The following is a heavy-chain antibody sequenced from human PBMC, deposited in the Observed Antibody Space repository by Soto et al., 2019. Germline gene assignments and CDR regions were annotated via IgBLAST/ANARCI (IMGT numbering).Heavy chain of an antibody. Sequence: QVQLVQSGAEVRKPGSAVRVSCKASGGTFNMYAMNWVRQAPGQGLEWMAGIIPIFDTPRYSQQFQGRVTITVDESTSTAYMELSSLRSEDTAIYYCARSIGSGGVIGGFDYWGQGTLVTGAS. CDR2: IIPIFDTP. CDR3: ARSIGSGGVIGGFDY. D-gene: IGHD3-16*02. J-gene: IGHJ4*02. V-gene: IGHV1-69*01. CDR1: GGTFNMYA.